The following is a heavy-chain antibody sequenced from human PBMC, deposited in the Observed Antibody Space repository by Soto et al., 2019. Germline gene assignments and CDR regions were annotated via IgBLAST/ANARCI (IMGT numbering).Heavy chain of an antibody. CDR2: INPLPTSGST. CDR1: GYIFTNYY. Sequence: ASVKVSCKASGYIFTNYYIHWVRQAPGQGLEWMAIINPLPTSGSTNYAQKFQGRVTVTRDTSTSTVYLELSSLRSDGTAVYYCARDLAAAAYWGQGTLVTVSS. V-gene: IGHV1-46*01. J-gene: IGHJ4*02. CDR3: ARDLAAAAY. D-gene: IGHD6-13*01.